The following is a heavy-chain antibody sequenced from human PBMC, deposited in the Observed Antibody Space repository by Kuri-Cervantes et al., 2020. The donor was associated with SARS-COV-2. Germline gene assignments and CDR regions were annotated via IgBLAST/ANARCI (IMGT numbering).Heavy chain of an antibody. V-gene: IGHV3-43*02. CDR2: ISGDGGST. J-gene: IGHJ4*02. CDR3: ARGGMADY. D-gene: IGHD6-13*01. CDR1: GFTFDDYA. Sequence: GESLKISCAASGFTFDDYAMHWVRQAPGKGLEWVSLISGDGGSTYYADSVKGRFTISRDNAKNSLYLQMNSLRAEDTAVYYCARGGMADYWGQGTLVTVSS.